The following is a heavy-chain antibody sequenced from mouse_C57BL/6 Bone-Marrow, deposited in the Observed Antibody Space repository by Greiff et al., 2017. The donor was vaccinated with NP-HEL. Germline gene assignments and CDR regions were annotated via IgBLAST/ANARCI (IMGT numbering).Heavy chain of an antibody. Sequence: QVQLQQPGAELVKPGASVKLSCKASGYTFTNYWMHWVKQRPGRGLEWIGRIDPNSGGTKYNEKFKGKATLTVDKPSSTAYMQLNSLTSEDSAVDSSARYYSGSGYFDYWGQGTTLTVSA. J-gene: IGHJ2*01. V-gene: IGHV1-72*01. CDR1: GYTFTNYW. CDR2: IDPNSGGT. D-gene: IGHD1-1*01. CDR3: ARYYSGSGYFDY.